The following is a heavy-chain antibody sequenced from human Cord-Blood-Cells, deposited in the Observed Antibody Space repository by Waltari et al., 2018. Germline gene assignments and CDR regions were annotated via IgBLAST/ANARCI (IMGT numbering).Heavy chain of an antibody. Sequence: QVQLQESGPGLVKPSETLSLTCTVPGGSIRSHYWTRIRQPPGKGLEWIGYIYYSGSTNYNPSLKSRVTISVDTSKNQFSLKLSSVTAADTAVYYCARGALAWGHFDYWGQGTLVTVSS. CDR2: IYYSGST. CDR1: GGSIRSHY. J-gene: IGHJ4*02. CDR3: ARGALAWGHFDY. D-gene: IGHD7-27*01. V-gene: IGHV4-59*11.